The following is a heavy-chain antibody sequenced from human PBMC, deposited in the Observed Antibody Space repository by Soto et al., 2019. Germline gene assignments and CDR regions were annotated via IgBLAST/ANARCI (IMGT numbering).Heavy chain of an antibody. J-gene: IGHJ6*02. D-gene: IGHD3-10*01. CDR1: GDVFRSYG. V-gene: IGHV1-69*13. Sequence: SVKVSCKASGDVFRSYGINWVRQAPGQGLEWMGGIIPISGTTNYAQKFQGRVAITAGESTDTVYMELSRLRSEDTAVYYCARIHITMVRDPFSGMDVWGQGTTVTVSS. CDR3: ARIHITMVRDPFSGMDV. CDR2: IIPISGTT.